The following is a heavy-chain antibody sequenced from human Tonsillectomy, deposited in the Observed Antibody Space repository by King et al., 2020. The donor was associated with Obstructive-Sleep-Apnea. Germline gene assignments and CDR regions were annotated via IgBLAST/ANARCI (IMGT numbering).Heavy chain of an antibody. J-gene: IGHJ4*02. Sequence: VQLVESGGGLVQPGRSLRLSCAASGFNLDDYAMHWVRQVPGKGLEWVSGISWNSGNIGFADSVKGRFTITREDAKNSLYLQMNSLRAEDTALYYCAKDMGFDTGGGFDYWGQGALVTVFS. CDR1: GFNLDDYA. D-gene: IGHD1-26*01. V-gene: IGHV3-9*01. CDR3: AKDMGFDTGGGFDY. CDR2: ISWNSGNI.